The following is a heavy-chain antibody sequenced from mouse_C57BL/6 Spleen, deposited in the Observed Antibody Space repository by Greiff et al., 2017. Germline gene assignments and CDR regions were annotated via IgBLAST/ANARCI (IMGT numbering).Heavy chain of an antibody. Sequence: QVQLQQPGAELVKPGASVKLSCKASGYTFTSYWMQWVKQRPGQGLEWIGEIDPSDSYTNYNQKFKGKATLTVDTSSSTAYMQLSSLTSEDSAVYYCATKGELGYWGQGTTLTVSS. D-gene: IGHD1-3*01. J-gene: IGHJ2*01. CDR2: IDPSDSYT. V-gene: IGHV1-50*01. CDR1: GYTFTSYW. CDR3: ATKGELGY.